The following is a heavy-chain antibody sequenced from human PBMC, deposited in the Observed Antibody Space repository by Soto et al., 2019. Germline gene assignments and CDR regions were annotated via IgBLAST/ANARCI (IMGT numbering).Heavy chain of an antibody. CDR2: IHHSGST. V-gene: IGHV4-4*02. Sequence: SETLSLTCAVSGGSISSSNWWNWVRQPPGKGLEWIGEIHHSGSTNYNPSLKSRVTISVDKSKNQFSLKLNSVTAADTAVYYCSRGRQGDLSTCCYVDPSGQGSLVIV. D-gene: IGHD2-2*01. CDR3: SRGRQGDLSTCCYVDP. J-gene: IGHJ5*02. CDR1: GGSISSSNW.